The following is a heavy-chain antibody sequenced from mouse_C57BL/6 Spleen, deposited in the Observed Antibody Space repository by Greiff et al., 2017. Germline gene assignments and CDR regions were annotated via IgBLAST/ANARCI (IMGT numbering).Heavy chain of an antibody. V-gene: IGHV1-74*01. CDR2: IHPSDSDT. J-gene: IGHJ3*01. CDR1: GYTFTSYW. CDR3: AIYPLDPFFAY. Sequence: QVQLKQPGAELVKPGASVKVSCKASGYTFTSYWMHWVKQRPGQGLEWIGRIHPSDSDTNYNQKFKGKATLTVDKSSSTAYMQLSSLTSEDSAVYYCAIYPLDPFFAYWGQGTLVTVSA.